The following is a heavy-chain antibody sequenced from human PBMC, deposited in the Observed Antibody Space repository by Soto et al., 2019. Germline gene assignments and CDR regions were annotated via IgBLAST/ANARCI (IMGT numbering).Heavy chain of an antibody. CDR2: IYLNNDK. D-gene: IGHD6-19*01. CDR3: AHRPSGWYLFDY. Sequence: QITLKESGPTLVKPTQTLTLTCTFSGFSLSTGVGVGWIRQPPGKALEWLALIYLNNDKRYSPSLKSRLTITKDTSKNQVVLTMTNMDPVDTATYYCAHRPSGWYLFDYWGQGTLVTVSS. J-gene: IGHJ4*02. CDR1: GFSLSTGVG. V-gene: IGHV2-5*01.